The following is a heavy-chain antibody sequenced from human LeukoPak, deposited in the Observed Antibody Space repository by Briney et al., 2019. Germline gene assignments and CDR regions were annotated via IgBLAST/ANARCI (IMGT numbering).Heavy chain of an antibody. V-gene: IGHV3-30*18. Sequence: GGSLRLSCAVSGLISGSYGMHWVRLAPGKGLEWVAVISYDGSDKYYADSVKGRFTISRDNSKNTLYLQMNSLRAEDTAVYYCAKIPRLAYYDSSDSGRTFDYWGQGTLVTVSS. CDR2: ISYDGSDK. CDR1: GLISGSYG. D-gene: IGHD3-22*01. CDR3: AKIPRLAYYDSSDSGRTFDY. J-gene: IGHJ4*02.